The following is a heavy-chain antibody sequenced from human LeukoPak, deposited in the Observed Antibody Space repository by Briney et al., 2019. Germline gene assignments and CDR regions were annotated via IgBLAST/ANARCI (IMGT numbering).Heavy chain of an antibody. V-gene: IGHV3-7*01. CDR3: XXVXGKAVADP. CDR1: GFTFSSYW. CDR2: INQDGSEK. J-gene: IGHJ5*02. D-gene: IGHD6-19*01. Sequence: PGGSLRLSCAASGFTFSSYWMSWVRQAPGKGLEWVANINQDGSEKYCVDSVKGRFTISRDNAKNSLYLQMNSLRVEDTAVYYXXXVXGKAVADPWGQGTLVTV.